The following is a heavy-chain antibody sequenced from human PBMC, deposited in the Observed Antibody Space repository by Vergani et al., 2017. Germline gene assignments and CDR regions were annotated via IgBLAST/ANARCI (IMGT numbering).Heavy chain of an antibody. CDR1: GFPFSDYG. Sequence: QVQLVESGGGEVQPGRSLRLSCSAAGFPFSDYGVHWVRQAPGKGLEWVSVISYDGNKKNYADSVKGRCTISRDNSKTTLYLEMNALRAEDTAVYYCARDVLRRVTTLDYYYMGVWGKGTTVTVSS. CDR2: ISYDGNKK. D-gene: IGHD1-1*01. V-gene: IGHV3-30*03. CDR3: ARDVLRRVTTLDYYYMGV. J-gene: IGHJ6*03.